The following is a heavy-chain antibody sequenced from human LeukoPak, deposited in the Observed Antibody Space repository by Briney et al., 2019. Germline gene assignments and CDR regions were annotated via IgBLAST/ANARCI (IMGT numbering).Heavy chain of an antibody. CDR1: GYTFTSYH. D-gene: IGHD2-8*01. V-gene: IGHV1-46*01. CDR2: INLSGGST. Sequence: ASVKVSCKASGYTFTSYHMHWVRQAPGQGLEWMGKINLSGGSTTYAQKFQGRVTMTRDTSTSTVYMELSSLKSEDTAVYYCARDYVDDIPMIKDYWGQGTLVTVSS. CDR3: ARDYVDDIPMIKDY. J-gene: IGHJ4*02.